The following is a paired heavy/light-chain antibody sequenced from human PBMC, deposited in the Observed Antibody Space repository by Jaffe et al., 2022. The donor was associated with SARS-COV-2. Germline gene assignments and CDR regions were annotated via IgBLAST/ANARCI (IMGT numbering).Light chain of an antibody. CDR1: QSVLFPSNNKNY. J-gene: IGKJ3*01. CDR2: WAS. CDR3: HHYYSSPFS. V-gene: IGKV4-1*01. Sequence: DIVMTQSPDSLAVSLGERATINCKSSQSVLFPSNNKNYLAWYQQKSGQPPKLLIYWASTRESGVPDRFSGSGSGTDFTLTISSLQAEDVAVYYCHHYYSSPFSFGPGTKVDIK.
Heavy chain of an antibody. CDR2: IPHSGVA. CDR1: GDSIGTYY. Sequence: QVQLQESGPGLVKPSETLSLTCTVSGDSIGTYYWSWIRRPPGKGLEWIGYIPHSGVANYNPSLKSRVSITIDTSRNQFSLKVTSVTAADTAVYYCARVRGISGWTDYWGQGLQVTVSS. D-gene: IGHD6-19*01. J-gene: IGHJ4*02. CDR3: ARVRGISGWTDY. V-gene: IGHV4-59*01.